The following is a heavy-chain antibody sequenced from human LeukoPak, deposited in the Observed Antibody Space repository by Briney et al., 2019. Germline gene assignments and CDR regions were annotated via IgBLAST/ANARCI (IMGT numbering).Heavy chain of an antibody. J-gene: IGHJ1*01. D-gene: IGHD4-11*01. Sequence: GGSLRLSCAASGFTFSSYAMHWGPQAPGKGLEWVAVISYDGSNKYYADSVKGRFTISRDNSKNPLYLQMNSLRAEDTAVYYCAREWPTVTTFDPRAAEYFQHWGQGTLVTVSS. V-gene: IGHV3-30-3*01. CDR3: AREWPTVTTFDPRAAEYFQH. CDR2: ISYDGSNK. CDR1: GFTFSSYA.